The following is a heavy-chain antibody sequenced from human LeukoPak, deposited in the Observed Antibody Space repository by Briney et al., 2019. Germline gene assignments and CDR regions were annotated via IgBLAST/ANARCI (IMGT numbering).Heavy chain of an antibody. J-gene: IGHJ4*02. CDR3: AKHGEDNYGYAY. CDR2: FYHGYSDT. D-gene: IGHD5-18*01. CDR1: GYTLTRYW. Sequence: GEYLKISCKGSGYTLTRYWIGWVRQLPGKGLEWMGTFYHGYSDTRYSPSFECQVTISTDKSISTASLQWSSLKASDTAMYYCAKHGEDNYGYAYWGQGTLVTVSS. V-gene: IGHV5-51*01.